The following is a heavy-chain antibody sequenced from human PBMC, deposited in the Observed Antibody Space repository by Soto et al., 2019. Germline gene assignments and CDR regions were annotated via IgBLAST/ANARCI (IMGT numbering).Heavy chain of an antibody. CDR3: ARGWGRIFDY. CDR2: INHSGST. V-gene: IGHV4-34*01. CDR1: SGSFSGYF. J-gene: IGHJ4*02. Sequence: ASETLSLTCAVYSGSFSGYFWSWIRQPPGKGLECIGEINHSGSTNYNPSLKSRVTISVDTSKNQFSLKLRSVTAADTAVYYCARGWGRIFDYWGQGTLVTVSS. D-gene: IGHD7-27*01.